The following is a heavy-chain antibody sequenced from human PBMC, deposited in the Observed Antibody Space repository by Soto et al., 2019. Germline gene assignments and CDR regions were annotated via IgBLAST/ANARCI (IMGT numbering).Heavy chain of an antibody. CDR2: IYYSGST. D-gene: IGHD2-2*01. J-gene: IGHJ6*03. Sequence: TSETLSLTCTVSGGSISSYYWSWIRQPPGKGLEWIGYIYYSGSTNYNPSLKSRVTISVDTSKNQFSLKLSSVTAADTAVYYCARANRDYAYYYYYMDVWGKGTTVTVSS. CDR3: ARANRDYAYYYYYMDV. CDR1: GGSISSYY. V-gene: IGHV4-59*01.